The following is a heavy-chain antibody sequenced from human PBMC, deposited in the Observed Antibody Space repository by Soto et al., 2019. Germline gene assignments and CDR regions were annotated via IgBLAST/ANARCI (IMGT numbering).Heavy chain of an antibody. V-gene: IGHV1-2*04. J-gene: IGHJ4*01. CDR2: LNPDNGAT. CDR1: GYPFTGYY. CDR3: ARAPQLSAVATATFDH. Sequence: ASVKVSFNSSGYPFTGYYVHLVRQAPGQGLEWMGWLNPDNGATNYARDFRDWVTMTRYSSISTAYMDLSSLRFDDTAVYFCARAPQLSAVATATFDHWGHGTLVTGSS. D-gene: IGHD5-12*01.